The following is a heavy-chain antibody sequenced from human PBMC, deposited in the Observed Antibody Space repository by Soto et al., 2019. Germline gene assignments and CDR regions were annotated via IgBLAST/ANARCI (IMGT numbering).Heavy chain of an antibody. CDR1: GFTFSSYA. D-gene: IGHD2-15*01. CDR3: AREGDYGGSDLNYGMDV. V-gene: IGHV3-30-3*01. J-gene: IGHJ6*02. CDR2: ISYDGSNK. Sequence: QVQLVESGGGVVQPGRSLRLSCAASGFTFSSYAMHWVRQAPGKGLEWVAVISYDGSNKYYADSVKGRFTISRDNSKNTLYLQMNSLRAEDTAVYYCAREGDYGGSDLNYGMDVWGQGTTVTVSS.